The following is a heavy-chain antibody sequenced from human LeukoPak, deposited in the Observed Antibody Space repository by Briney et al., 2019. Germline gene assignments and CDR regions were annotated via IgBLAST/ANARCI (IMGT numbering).Heavy chain of an antibody. D-gene: IGHD6-13*01. V-gene: IGHV4-39*07. CDR3: AKASSAGDSSSWNY. J-gene: IGHJ4*02. CDR1: CGPLRRSSFY. Sequence: LETLSPPRPISCGPLRRSSFYWGWGPPPPGKGVGWVGGIYYSGSTYYNPSLKSRVTISVDTSKNQFSLKLSSVTAADTAIYYCAKASSAGDSSSWNYWGQGVLVTVSS. CDR2: IYYSGST.